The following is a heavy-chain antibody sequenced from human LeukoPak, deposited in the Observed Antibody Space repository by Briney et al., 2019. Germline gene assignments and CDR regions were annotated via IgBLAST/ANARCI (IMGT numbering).Heavy chain of an antibody. CDR3: ARRSGYSPNWFDP. CDR2: IYYSGCT. J-gene: IGHJ5*02. V-gene: IGHV4-61*01. CDR1: GGSVSSGNYY. D-gene: IGHD3-3*01. Sequence: SETLSLTCTVSGGSVSSGNYYWSWIRQPPGKGLEWIGYIYYSGCTNYNPSLKSRVTMSVDTSKNQFSLKLTSVTAADTAVYYCARRSGYSPNWFDPWGQGTLVTVSS.